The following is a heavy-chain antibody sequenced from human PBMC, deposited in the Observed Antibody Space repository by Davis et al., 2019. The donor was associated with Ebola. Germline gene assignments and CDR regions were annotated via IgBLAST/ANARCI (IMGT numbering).Heavy chain of an antibody. CDR3: ARVGLPKQHPTGMDV. CDR1: GGTFSSYA. J-gene: IGHJ6*02. D-gene: IGHD6-13*01. Sequence: SVKVSCKASGGTFSSYAISWVRQAPGQGLEWMGGIIPIFGIANYAQKFQGRVTITADKSTSTAYMELSSLRSEDTAVYYCARVGLPKQHPTGMDVWGQGTTITVSS. V-gene: IGHV1-69*10. CDR2: IIPIFGIA.